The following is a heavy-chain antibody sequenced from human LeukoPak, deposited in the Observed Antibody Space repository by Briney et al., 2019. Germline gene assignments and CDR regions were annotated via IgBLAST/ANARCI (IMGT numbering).Heavy chain of an antibody. V-gene: IGHV5-51*01. D-gene: IGHD4-23*01. CDR3: ARSNGGNDY. Sequence: GASLQISCKGSGYSFTSYWIGWVRRMPGKGVEWMGIIYPGDSDTRYSQSFQCQVTISADKSISTAYLQWSSLKASDSAMYYCARSNGGNDYWGQGTLVTVSS. CDR2: IYPGDSDT. CDR1: GYSFTSYW. J-gene: IGHJ4*02.